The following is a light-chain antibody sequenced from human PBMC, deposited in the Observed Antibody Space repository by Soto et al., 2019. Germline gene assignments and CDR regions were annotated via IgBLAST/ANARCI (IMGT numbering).Light chain of an antibody. CDR1: SSNLGAGYD. J-gene: IGLJ3*02. CDR2: GNR. CDR3: QAYDYSLTASV. Sequence: QSVLTQPPSVSGAPGQRVTLSCTGNSSNLGAGYDVHWYQQLPGAAPKLVIFGNRNRPSGVPERFSASKSGTSASLAITGLQAEDEAHYYCQAYDYSLTASVFGGGTKLTVL. V-gene: IGLV1-40*01.